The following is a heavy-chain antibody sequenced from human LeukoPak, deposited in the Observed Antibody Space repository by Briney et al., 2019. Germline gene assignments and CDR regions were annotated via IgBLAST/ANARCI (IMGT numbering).Heavy chain of an antibody. CDR2: ISGSDGST. V-gene: IGHV3-23*01. D-gene: IGHD3-22*01. J-gene: IGHJ4*02. CDR3: AKARSVTWIVVAFDY. CDR1: GFTFSSYA. Sequence: GGSLRLSCAASGFTFSSYAMSWVRQAPGKGLEWVSTISGSDGSTFYADSVKGRFTISRVNSKNTLDLQMNNLRAEDTAVYYCAKARSVTWIVVAFDYWGQGTLVTVSS.